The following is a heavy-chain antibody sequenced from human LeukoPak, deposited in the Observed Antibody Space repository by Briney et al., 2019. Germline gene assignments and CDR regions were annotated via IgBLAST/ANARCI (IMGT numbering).Heavy chain of an antibody. CDR2: ISYDGNDK. V-gene: IGHV3-30*03. D-gene: IGHD4-17*01. Sequence: PGGPLRLSCAASGFTFNSYGMHWVRQAPGKGLEWVAVISYDGNDKFYRDSVKGRFTISRDNSKNTLYLQMNSLRAEDTAVYYCASPPTVTTYYFDYWGQGTLVTVSS. J-gene: IGHJ4*02. CDR3: ASPPTVTTYYFDY. CDR1: GFTFNSYG.